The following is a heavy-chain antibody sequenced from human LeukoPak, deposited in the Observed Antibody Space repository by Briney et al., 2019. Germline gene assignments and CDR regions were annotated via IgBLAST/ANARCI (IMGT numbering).Heavy chain of an antibody. V-gene: IGHV4-59*01. J-gene: IGHJ4*02. CDR2: MYYSGST. CDR3: ARLYSSSLGRVFDY. Sequence: SETLSLTCTVSGGSISSDYWSWIRQPPGKGLEWIGYMYYSGSTNYNPSLKSRVTISVDTSKNQFSLKLSSVTAADTAVYYCARLYSSSLGRVFDYWGQGTLVTVSS. D-gene: IGHD4-11*01. CDR1: GGSISSDY.